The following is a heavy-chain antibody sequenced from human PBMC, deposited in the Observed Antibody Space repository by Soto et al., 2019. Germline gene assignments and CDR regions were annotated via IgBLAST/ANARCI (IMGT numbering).Heavy chain of an antibody. V-gene: IGHV1-45*02. CDR2: ITPFNGNT. Sequence: GASVKVSCKASGYTFTYRYLHWVRQAPGQALEWMGWITPFNGNTNYAQKFQDRVTITRDRSMSTAYMELSSLRSEDTAMYYCVGGYSGLDLDYSGQGTLVTVSS. J-gene: IGHJ4*02. D-gene: IGHD5-12*01. CDR1: GYTFTYRY. CDR3: VGGYSGLDLDY.